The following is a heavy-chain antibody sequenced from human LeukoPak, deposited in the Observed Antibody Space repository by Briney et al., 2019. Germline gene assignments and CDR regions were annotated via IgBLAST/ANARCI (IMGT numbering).Heavy chain of an antibody. Sequence: GGSLRLSCTGTGFTFNYWMHWVRPAPGKGLVWVSRISADGSSTFYADSVKGRFTISRDNAKNTLYLQMNSLRAEDTAVYYCTRGYSGYGNFDCWGQGTMVTVSS. CDR1: GFTFNYW. V-gene: IGHV3-74*01. CDR2: ISADGSST. J-gene: IGHJ4*02. D-gene: IGHD5-12*01. CDR3: TRGYSGYGNFDC.